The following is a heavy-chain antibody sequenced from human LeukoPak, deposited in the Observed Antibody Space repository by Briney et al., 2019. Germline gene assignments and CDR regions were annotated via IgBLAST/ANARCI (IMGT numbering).Heavy chain of an antibody. D-gene: IGHD2-2*01. V-gene: IGHV3-11*01. J-gene: IGHJ3*02. CDR2: ISSSGSTI. CDR1: GFTFSDYY. CDR3: AREDYCSSTSCRDAFDI. Sequence: GESLRLSCAASGFTFSDYYMSWIRQAPGKGLEWVSYISSSGSTIYYADSVKGRFTISRDNAKNSLYLQMNSLRAEDTAVYYCAREDYCSSTSCRDAFDIWGQGTMVTVSS.